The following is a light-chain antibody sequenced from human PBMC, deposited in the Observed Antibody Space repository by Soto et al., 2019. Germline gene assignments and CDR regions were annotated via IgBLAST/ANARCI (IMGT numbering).Light chain of an antibody. V-gene: IGKV3-11*01. J-gene: IGKJ1*01. CDR2: DVS. CDR1: QTVTSS. Sequence: EIVLTQSPATLSLSPGDTATLSFRASQTVTSSLAWFQQRPGQAPRLLIYDVSRRAPAIPARFSGSGSGTDFTLAISSLQPEDSATYYCLQDINYPWTFGQGTKVDIK. CDR3: LQDINYPWT.